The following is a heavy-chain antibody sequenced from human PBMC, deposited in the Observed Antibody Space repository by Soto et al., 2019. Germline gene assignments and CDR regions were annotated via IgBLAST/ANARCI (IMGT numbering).Heavy chain of an antibody. J-gene: IGHJ5*02. Sequence: SETLSLTCSVSGGSINSGRSYWNWIRQSPGKGLEWIAYIYHSGSTYYNPSLKSRVTISVDRSENQFSLKLASVTAADTAVYYCVRESTTSGPNWFDTWGPGILVTVS. CDR3: VRESTTSGPNWFDT. CDR1: GGSINSGRSY. D-gene: IGHD1-1*01. V-gene: IGHV4-30-2*06. CDR2: IYHSGST.